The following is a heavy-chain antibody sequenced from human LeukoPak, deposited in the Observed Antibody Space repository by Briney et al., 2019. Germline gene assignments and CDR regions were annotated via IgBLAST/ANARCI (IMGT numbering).Heavy chain of an antibody. CDR2: IRYDGKNI. J-gene: IGHJ4*02. CDR1: GFTFSTYG. Sequence: PGGSLRLSCAASGFTFSTYGMHWVRLAPGTGLEWVAFIRYDGKNIYYADSVKGRFTISRDNSKNTLYLQMNSLRVEDTAVYFCAKEGHSGSLYYFDYWGQGTLVTVSS. V-gene: IGHV3-30*02. CDR3: AKEGHSGSLYYFDY. D-gene: IGHD1-26*01.